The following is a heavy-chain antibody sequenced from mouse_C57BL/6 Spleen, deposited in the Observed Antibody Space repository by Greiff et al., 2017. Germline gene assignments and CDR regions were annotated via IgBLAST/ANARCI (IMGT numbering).Heavy chain of an antibody. J-gene: IGHJ3*01. D-gene: IGHD1-1*01. CDR2: ISSGSSTI. V-gene: IGHV5-17*01. CDR3: ARPYGSSLPWFAY. CDR1: GFTFSDYG. Sequence: DVHLVESGGGLVKPGGSLKLSCAASGFTFSDYGMHWVRQAPEKGLEWVAYISSGSSTIYYADTVKGRFTISRDKAKNTLFLQMTSLRSEDTAMYYCARPYGSSLPWFAYWGQGTLVTVSA.